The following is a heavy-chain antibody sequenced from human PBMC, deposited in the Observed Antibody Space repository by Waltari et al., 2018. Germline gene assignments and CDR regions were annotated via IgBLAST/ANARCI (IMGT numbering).Heavy chain of an antibody. Sequence: QVQLVESGGGVVQPGGSLRLSCAASGFTFSGYGLPWVRQVPGKGLEWVAFITVDGTNKDYADSVEGRFTISRDNPKNTMCLQMNSLRPDDTAIYYCASIFAGTAVTTIQPIDIWGQGTMVTVSS. CDR3: ASIFAGTAVTTIQPIDI. V-gene: IGHV3-30*02. CDR2: ITVDGTNK. CDR1: GFTFSGYG. J-gene: IGHJ3*02. D-gene: IGHD4-17*01.